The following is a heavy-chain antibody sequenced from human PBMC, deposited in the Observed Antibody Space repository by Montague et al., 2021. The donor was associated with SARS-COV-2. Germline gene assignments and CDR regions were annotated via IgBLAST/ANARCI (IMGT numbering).Heavy chain of an antibody. CDR3: ARLKRYFDSSGSPSAFDF. CDR2: IYYTGNT. Sequence: ETLSLTCTVLGGSITNNIDYWAWIRQPPGKGLEWIGSIYYTGNTYYNPSLKSRVTISVVTSKNHFTLKLSSVTAAETAVYYCARLKRYFDSSGSPSAFDFWGQGTKVTVSS. V-gene: IGHV4-39*02. J-gene: IGHJ3*01. D-gene: IGHD3-22*01. CDR1: GGSITNNIDY.